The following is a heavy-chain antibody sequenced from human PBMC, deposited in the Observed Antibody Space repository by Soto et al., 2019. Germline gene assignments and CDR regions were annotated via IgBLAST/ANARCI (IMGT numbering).Heavy chain of an antibody. D-gene: IGHD3-16*02. J-gene: IGHJ4*02. V-gene: IGHV1-18*01. CDR1: GYTFTSYG. CDR3: ARDKAYYDYVWGSYRYNFDY. CDR2: ISAYNGNT. Sequence: ASVKVSCKASGYTFTSYGISWVRQAPGQGLEWMGWISAYNGNTNYAQKLQGRVTMTTDTSTSTAYMELRSLRSDDTAVYYCARDKAYYDYVWGSYRYNFDYWGQGTLVTVSS.